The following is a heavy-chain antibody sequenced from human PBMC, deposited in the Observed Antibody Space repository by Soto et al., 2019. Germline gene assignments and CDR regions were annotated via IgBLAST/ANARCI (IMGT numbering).Heavy chain of an antibody. CDR3: AARSTQWLVY. J-gene: IGHJ4*02. V-gene: IGHV3-53*04. CDR2: IYSGGST. D-gene: IGHD6-19*01. CDR1: GFTVSSNY. Sequence: PVGSLRLSCAASGFTVSSNYMSWVRQAPGKGLEWVSVIYSGGSTYYADSVKGRFTISRHNSKNTLYLQMNSLRAEDTAVYYCAARSTQWLVYWGQGTLVTVSS.